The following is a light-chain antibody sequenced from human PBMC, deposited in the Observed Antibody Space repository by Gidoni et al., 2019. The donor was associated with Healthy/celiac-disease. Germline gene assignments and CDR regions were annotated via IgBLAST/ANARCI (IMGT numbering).Light chain of an antibody. CDR3: QQRSNWPPT. Sequence: EIVLTQSPATLSLSPGERANLSCRASQSVSSYLAWYQQKPGQAPRLLFYDASNRATGIPARFSGSGSGTDFTLTISSLEPEDFAVYYCQQRSNWPPTFGGGTKVEIK. J-gene: IGKJ4*01. CDR2: DAS. V-gene: IGKV3-11*01. CDR1: QSVSSY.